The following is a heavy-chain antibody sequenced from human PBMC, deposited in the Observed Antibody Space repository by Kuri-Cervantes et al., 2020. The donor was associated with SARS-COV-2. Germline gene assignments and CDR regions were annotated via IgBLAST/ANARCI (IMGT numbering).Heavy chain of an antibody. J-gene: IGHJ6*03. CDR3: ARVTRYSSSSASDDYYYYMDV. Sequence: SVKVFCKASGGTFSSYAISWVRQAPGQGLEWMGRIIPILGTANYAQKFQGRVTVTADKSTSTAYMELSSLRSEDTAVYYCARVTRYSSSSASDDYYYYMDVWGKGTTVTVSS. CDR2: IIPILGTA. CDR1: GGTFSSYA. V-gene: IGHV1-69*04. D-gene: IGHD6-6*01.